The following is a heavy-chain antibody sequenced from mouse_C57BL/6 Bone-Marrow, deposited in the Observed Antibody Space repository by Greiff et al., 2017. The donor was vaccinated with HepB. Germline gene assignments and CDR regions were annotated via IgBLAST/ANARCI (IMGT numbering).Heavy chain of an antibody. CDR2: IYPRSGNT. CDR1: GYTFTSYG. V-gene: IGHV1-81*01. CDR3: ARWVHYGSSAH. Sequence: VQLQQSGAELARPGASVKLSCKASGYTFTSYGISWVKQRTGQGLEWIGEIYPRSGNTYYNEKFKGKATLTADKSSSTAYMELRSLTSEDSAVYFCARWVHYGSSAHWGQGTLVTVSA. J-gene: IGHJ3*01. D-gene: IGHD1-1*01.